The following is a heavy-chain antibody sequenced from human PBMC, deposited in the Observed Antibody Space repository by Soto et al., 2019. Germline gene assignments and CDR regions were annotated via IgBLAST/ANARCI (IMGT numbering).Heavy chain of an antibody. V-gene: IGHV5-51*01. Sequence: GESLKISCQGSGYSFTSYWIGWVRQMPGKGLEWRGIIYPGDSDTRYSPSFQGQVTISADKSISTAYLQWSSLKASDTAMYYCARRGYSYGVVYYYYGMDVWGQGTTVTVSS. CDR3: ARRGYSYGVVYYYYGMDV. CDR1: GYSFTSYW. J-gene: IGHJ6*02. D-gene: IGHD5-18*01. CDR2: IYPGDSDT.